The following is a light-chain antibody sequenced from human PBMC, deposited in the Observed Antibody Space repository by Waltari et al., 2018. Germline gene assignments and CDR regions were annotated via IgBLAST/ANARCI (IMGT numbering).Light chain of an antibody. CDR3: SSYTNSNTWV. CDR1: SRDVGGYNH. J-gene: IGLJ3*02. Sequence: QSALTQPASVSGSPGQSITIPCPGTSRDVGGYNHVAWYQQHPGKAPKVLIYDVSNRPSGVSNRFSGSKSGNTASLTISGLQAEDEADYYCSSYTNSNTWVFGGGTKLTVL. V-gene: IGLV2-14*03. CDR2: DVS.